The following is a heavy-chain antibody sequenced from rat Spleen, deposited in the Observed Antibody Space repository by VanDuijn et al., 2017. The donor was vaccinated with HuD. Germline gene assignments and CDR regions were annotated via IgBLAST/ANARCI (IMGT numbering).Heavy chain of an antibody. CDR2: ISYEGIST. CDR1: GFTFSDYY. Sequence: EVQLVESGGGLVQPGSPLKLSCAASGFTFSDYYMAWVRQAPTKGLEWVASISYEGISTYYGDSVKGRFTISRDNAKSTLSLQMDSLRSEDTATYYCARRPAYYGYNYFDYWGQGVMVTVSS. J-gene: IGHJ2*01. V-gene: IGHV5-22*01. CDR3: ARRPAYYGYNYFDY. D-gene: IGHD1-9*01.